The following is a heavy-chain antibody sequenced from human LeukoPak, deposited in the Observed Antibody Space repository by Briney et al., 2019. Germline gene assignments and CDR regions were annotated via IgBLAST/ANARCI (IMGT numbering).Heavy chain of an antibody. J-gene: IGHJ4*02. Sequence: GGSLRLSCVASGLNIDDFALHWVRQAPGKGLEWVSLISGDGVSTFYADSVKGRFSISRDNSKNSLSLEMNSLRTEDTAMYYCARESGKFYYWGQGTLVAVSS. CDR2: ISGDGVST. CDR3: ARESGKFYY. D-gene: IGHD3-10*01. V-gene: IGHV3-43*02. CDR1: GLNIDDFA.